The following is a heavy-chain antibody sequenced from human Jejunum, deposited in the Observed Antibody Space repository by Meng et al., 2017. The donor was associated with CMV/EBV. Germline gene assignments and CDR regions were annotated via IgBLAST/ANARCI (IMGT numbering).Heavy chain of an antibody. D-gene: IGHD4-11*01. CDR3: TRQDYSNYAGF. CDR2: IYYRGST. J-gene: IGHJ4*02. Sequence: QLQLRESGPRLVTPSQTLSLTCTVSGGSVITDNHSWGWIRQSPGKGLEWIGSIYYRGSTFYNTALRGRVTISVDTSQNQFSLKLTSVTAADTAVYYCTRQDYSNYAGFWGQGTLVTVSS. V-gene: IGHV4-39*07. CDR1: GGSVITDNHS.